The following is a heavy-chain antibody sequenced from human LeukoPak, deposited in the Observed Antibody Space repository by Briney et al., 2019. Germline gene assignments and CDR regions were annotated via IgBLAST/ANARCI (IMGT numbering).Heavy chain of an antibody. CDR3: ARGELPYGSGSYYPNFDY. V-gene: IGHV3-23*01. CDR2: ISGSGGST. J-gene: IGHJ4*02. CDR1: GFTFSGYA. Sequence: GGSLRLSCAASGFTFSGYAMSWVRQGPGKGLEWVSAISGSGGSTYYADSVKGRFTISRDNAKNTLYLQMNSLRAEDTAVYYCARGELPYGSGSYYPNFDYWGQGTLVTISS. D-gene: IGHD3-10*01.